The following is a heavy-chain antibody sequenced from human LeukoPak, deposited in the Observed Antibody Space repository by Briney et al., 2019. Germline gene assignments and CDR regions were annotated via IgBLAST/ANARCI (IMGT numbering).Heavy chain of an antibody. V-gene: IGHV3-15*01. J-gene: IGHJ3*02. CDR2: IKSKTDGGTI. D-gene: IGHD4-17*01. CDR3: TTDGAGSDYGDSNDAFDI. Sequence: GGSLRLSCAASGFTFSNAWMSWVRQAPGKGLEWVGRIKSKTDGGTIDYAAPVKGRFTISRDDSKNTLYLQMNSLKTEDTAVYYCTTDGAGSDYGDSNDAFDIWGQGTMVTVSS. CDR1: GFTFSNAW.